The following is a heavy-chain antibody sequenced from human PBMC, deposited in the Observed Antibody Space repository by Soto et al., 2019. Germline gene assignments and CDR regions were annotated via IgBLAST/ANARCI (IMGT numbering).Heavy chain of an antibody. D-gene: IGHD3-10*01. J-gene: IGHJ4*02. CDR1: GFTFNAYS. CDR2: ISTTGGST. Sequence: DVQLLESGGSLVQPGGSLRLSCAASGFTFNAYSLSWVRQAPGKGLEWVSAISTTGGSTYYADSVKGRFTISRDNSQNTLSLQMSSLRAEDTAAYFCARPDGSTYSFRYWGQGTLVTVSS. CDR3: ARPDGSTYSFRY. V-gene: IGHV3-23*01.